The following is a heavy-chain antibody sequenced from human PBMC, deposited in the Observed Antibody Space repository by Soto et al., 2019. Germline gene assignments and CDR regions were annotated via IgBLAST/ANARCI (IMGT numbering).Heavy chain of an antibody. V-gene: IGHV4-59*01. D-gene: IGHD2-2*01. CDR2: IYYSGST. CDR3: ARGGLVVVVPAGIPNQYYMDV. J-gene: IGHJ6*03. CDR1: GGSISSYY. Sequence: SETLSLSCAVSGGSISSYYWSWIRQPPGKGLEWIGYIYYSGSTNYNPSLKSRVTISVDTSKNQFSLKLSSVTAADTAVYYCARGGLVVVVPAGIPNQYYMDVWGKGTTVTVSS.